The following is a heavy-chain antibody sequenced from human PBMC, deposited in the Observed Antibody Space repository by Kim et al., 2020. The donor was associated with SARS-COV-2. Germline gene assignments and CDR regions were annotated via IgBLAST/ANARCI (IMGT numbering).Heavy chain of an antibody. CDR3: ARGYCSSTSCDRGHYYYYG. Sequence: SETLSLTCAVYGGSFSGYYWSWIRQPPGKGLEWIGEINHSGSTNYNPSLKSRVTISVDTSKNQFSLKLSSLTAADTAVYYCARGYCSSTSCDRGHYYYYG. D-gene: IGHD2-2*01. V-gene: IGHV4-34*01. CDR2: INHSGST. CDR1: GGSFSGYY. J-gene: IGHJ6*01.